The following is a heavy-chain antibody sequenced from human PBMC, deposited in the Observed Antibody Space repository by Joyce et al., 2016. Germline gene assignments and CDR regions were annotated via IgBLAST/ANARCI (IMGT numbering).Heavy chain of an antibody. D-gene: IGHD2-2*01. CDR2: INTVNGNT. J-gene: IGHJ6*02. Sequence: AIHWVRQAPGQRLEWMGWINTVNGNTKYSQKFQGRVTMTRDTSASTAYMELSSLRSEDTAVYYCAGGRCSNSSCNGYHYYGMDAWGQGTTVTVSS. CDR3: AGGRCSNSSCNGYHYYGMDA. CDR1: A. V-gene: IGHV1-3*04.